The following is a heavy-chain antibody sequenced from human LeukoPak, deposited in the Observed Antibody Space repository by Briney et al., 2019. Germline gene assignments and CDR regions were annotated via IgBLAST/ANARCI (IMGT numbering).Heavy chain of an antibody. D-gene: IGHD6-6*01. V-gene: IGHV3-20*04. CDR1: GFSFDDLG. CDR2: INWNGAST. J-gene: IGHJ6*03. Sequence: AGSLRRSGAASGFSFDDLGMTWVRQVPGKGLEWVAGINWNGASTGYADSVRGRFTISRDNAKNSLYLQMNSLRAEDTALYYCARAVCPTIKFCDSSYFMDVWGKGTTVNVS. CDR3: ARAVCPTIKFCDSSYFMDV.